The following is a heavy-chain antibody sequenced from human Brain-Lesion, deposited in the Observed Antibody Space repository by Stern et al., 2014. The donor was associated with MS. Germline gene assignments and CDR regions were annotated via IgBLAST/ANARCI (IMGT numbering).Heavy chain of an antibody. Sequence: QVQLVQSGAEEKKPGASVKGSCKTSGYIFTGYYIHWVRQATGQGLEWMAWINPNTGGTKYAQKVQGRVTMLRDTLLRRASRALSSLTSDDTAVYYCARDQRGITIFGVVTDYYYLGMDVWGQGTTVTVSS. V-gene: IGHV1-2*02. J-gene: IGHJ6*02. D-gene: IGHD3-3*01. CDR3: ARDQRGITIFGVVTDYYYLGMDV. CDR1: GYIFTGYY. CDR2: INPNTGGT.